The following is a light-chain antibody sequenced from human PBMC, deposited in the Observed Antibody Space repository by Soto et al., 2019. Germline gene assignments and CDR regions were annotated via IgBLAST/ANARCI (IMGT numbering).Light chain of an antibody. CDR3: QQYNNYWT. CDR2: RAS. Sequence: DIQMTQSPSTLSASVGDRVTITCRASQTINSWLAWYQQRPWKAPKLLIYRASSLQSGLPSSFSGSGSGTEFPLTISRLQPDYFATYYCQQYNNYWTFGQGTKVEIK. V-gene: IGKV1-5*03. J-gene: IGKJ1*01. CDR1: QTINSW.